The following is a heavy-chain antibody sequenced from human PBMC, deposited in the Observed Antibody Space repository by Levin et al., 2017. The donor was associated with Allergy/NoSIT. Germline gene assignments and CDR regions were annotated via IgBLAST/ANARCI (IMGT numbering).Heavy chain of an antibody. V-gene: IGHV1-2*02. CDR2: INPNSGGT. J-gene: IGHJ4*02. Sequence: GESLKISCKASGYTFTGYYMHWVRQAPGQGLEWMGWINPNSGGTNYAQKFQGRVTMTRDTSISTAYMELSRLRSDDTAVYYCARGPTIYSSGYDGYFDYWGQGTLVTVSS. D-gene: IGHD3-22*01. CDR3: ARGPTIYSSGYDGYFDY. CDR1: GYTFTGYY.